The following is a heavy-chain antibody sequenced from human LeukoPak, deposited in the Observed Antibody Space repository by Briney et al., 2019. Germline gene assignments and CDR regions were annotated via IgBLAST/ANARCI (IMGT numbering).Heavy chain of an antibody. D-gene: IGHD3-10*01. CDR2: INPNSGGT. CDR3: ATSLANNYYGSGRD. V-gene: IGHV1-2*02. Sequence: ASVKVSCKASGYTFTGYYMHWVRQAPGQGLEWMGWINPNSGGTNYAQKFQGRVTMTRDTSISTAYMELSRLRSDDTAVYSCATSLANNYYGSGRDWGQGTLVTVSS. J-gene: IGHJ4*02. CDR1: GYTFTGYY.